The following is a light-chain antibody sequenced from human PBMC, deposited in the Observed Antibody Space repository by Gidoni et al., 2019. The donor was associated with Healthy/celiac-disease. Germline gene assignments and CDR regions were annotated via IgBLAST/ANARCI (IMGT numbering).Light chain of an antibody. Sequence: DSQMTQSPSSLSASVGYRVTIPCRASQVISNYLAWYQQKPGKVPKLLIYAASTLQSGVPSRFSGSGSGTDFTLTISSLQPEYVATYYCQKYHSAPITFGQGTRLEIK. J-gene: IGKJ5*01. CDR2: AAS. V-gene: IGKV1-27*01. CDR1: QVISNY. CDR3: QKYHSAPIT.